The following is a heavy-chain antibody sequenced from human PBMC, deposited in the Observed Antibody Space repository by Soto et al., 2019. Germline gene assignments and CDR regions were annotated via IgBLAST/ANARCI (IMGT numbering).Heavy chain of an antibody. D-gene: IGHD3-3*01. V-gene: IGHV5-10-1*01. CDR3: AGEWLAKPDVIDV. CDR2: IDPSDSYT. J-gene: IGHJ6*02. CDR1: GYSFTSYW. Sequence: PGESLKISCKGSGYSFTSYWINWVRQMPGKGLEWMGRIDPSDSYTNYSPSFQGHVTISADKSISTAYLQWSSLKASDTAMYYCAGEWLAKPDVIDVWGQGTTVTVSS.